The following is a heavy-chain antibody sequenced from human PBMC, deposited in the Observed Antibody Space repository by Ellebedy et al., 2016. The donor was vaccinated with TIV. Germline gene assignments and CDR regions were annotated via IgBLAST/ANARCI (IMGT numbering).Heavy chain of an antibody. CDR1: GASIRGSY. CDR2: IYDSGTT. J-gene: IGHJ4*02. Sequence: MPSETLSLTCTVSGASIRGSYWSWIQQSPGMRMEWLAYIYDSGTTNFNPSLSNRLTISRDTSRNQVSLRLNSVTAADTAVYYCARLAKLDSGYAFDYWGQGTLVTVSS. D-gene: IGHD2-8*01. CDR3: ARLAKLDSGYAFDY. V-gene: IGHV4-59*08.